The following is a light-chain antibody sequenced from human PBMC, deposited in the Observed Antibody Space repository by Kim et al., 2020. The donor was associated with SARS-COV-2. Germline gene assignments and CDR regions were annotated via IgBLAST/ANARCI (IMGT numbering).Light chain of an antibody. CDR2: DVS. Sequence: SPGQSVTISCTGTSSDVGGDNYVSWYQQHPGKAPKLMIYDVSKRPSGVPDRFSGSKSGNTASPTISGLQDEEEADYYCCSYAGSVVFGGGTQLTVL. CDR3: CSYAGSVV. V-gene: IGLV2-11*01. J-gene: IGLJ2*01. CDR1: SSDVGGDNY.